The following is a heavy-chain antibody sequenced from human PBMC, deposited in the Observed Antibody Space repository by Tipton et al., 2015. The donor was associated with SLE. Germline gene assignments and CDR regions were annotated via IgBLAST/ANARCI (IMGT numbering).Heavy chain of an antibody. J-gene: IGHJ4*02. CDR2: IYTSGST. CDR1: GGSISNYY. D-gene: IGHD2-15*01. V-gene: IGHV4-4*07. Sequence: TLFLTCTVSGGSISNYYWSWIRQPAGKGLEWIGRIYTSGSTNYNPSLKSRVTISVDTSKNQFSLKLRSVTAADTAVYYCAGAWQGYCSGGTCYVLDYWGQGTLVTVSS. CDR3: AGAWQGYCSGGTCYVLDY.